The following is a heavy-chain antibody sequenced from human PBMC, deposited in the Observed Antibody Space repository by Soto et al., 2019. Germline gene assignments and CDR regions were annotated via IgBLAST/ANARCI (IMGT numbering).Heavy chain of an antibody. CDR2: ITYGGSNK. V-gene: IGHV3-30*18. D-gene: IGHD6-13*01. J-gene: IGHJ4*02. CDR1: GFTFSSYA. CDR3: AKDRTRTAAGNFDY. Sequence: PGGSLRLSCAASGFTFSSYAMSWVRQAPGKGLEWVAVITYGGSNKYYADSVKGRFTISRDNSKNTLYLQMNSLRAEDTAVYYCAKDRTRTAAGNFDYWGQGTLVTVSS.